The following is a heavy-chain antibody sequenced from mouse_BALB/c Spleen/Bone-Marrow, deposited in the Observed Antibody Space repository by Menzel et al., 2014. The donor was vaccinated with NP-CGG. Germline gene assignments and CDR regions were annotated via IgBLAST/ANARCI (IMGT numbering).Heavy chain of an antibody. Sequence: EVQLVESGGGLVQPGGSLRLSCAPSGFTFTDYYMSWVRQPPGKALEWLGFIRNKANGYTTDYSASVKGRFTISRDNSQSILYLQMNTLRAEDSATYYCARDMCDGLRWYFDVWGAGTTVTVSS. D-gene: IGHD2-3*01. J-gene: IGHJ1*01. CDR2: IRNKANGYTT. V-gene: IGHV7-3*02. CDR1: GFTFTDYY. CDR3: ARDMCDGLRWYFDV.